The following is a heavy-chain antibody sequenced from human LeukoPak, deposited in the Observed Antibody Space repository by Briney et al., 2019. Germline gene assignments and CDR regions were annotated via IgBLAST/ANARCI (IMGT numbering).Heavy chain of an antibody. CDR3: ARGGPLSPYSSSPFDY. J-gene: IGHJ4*02. D-gene: IGHD6-6*01. V-gene: IGHV3-21*01. CDR2: ISSSDSYI. Sequence: PGGSLRLSCAASGFTFSSYSMNWVRQAPGKGLEWVSSISSSDSYIYYADSVKGRFTISRDNAKNSLYLQMNSLRAEDTAVYYCARGGPLSPYSSSPFDYWGQGTLVTVSS. CDR1: GFTFSSYS.